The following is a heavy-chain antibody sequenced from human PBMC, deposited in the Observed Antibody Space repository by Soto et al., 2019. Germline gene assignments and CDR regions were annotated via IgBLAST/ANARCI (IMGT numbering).Heavy chain of an antibody. CDR2: IYYSGST. D-gene: IGHD6-13*01. CDR3: ASLRSRWNIDY. J-gene: IGHJ4*02. V-gene: IGHV4-39*01. CDR1: GGSISSSSYF. Sequence: SETLSLTCSVSGGSISSSSYFWGWIRQPPGKGLEWIGSIYYSGSTYYNPSLKSRVTVSVDTSKNQFSLKLSSVTAADTAVYYCASLRSRWNIDYWGQGTLVTVSS.